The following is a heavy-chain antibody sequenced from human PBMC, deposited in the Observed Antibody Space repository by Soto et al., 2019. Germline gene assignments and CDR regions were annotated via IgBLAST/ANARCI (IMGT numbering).Heavy chain of an antibody. CDR3: ARSTLVTTRYFQP. V-gene: IGHV3-30*09. J-gene: IGHJ1*01. CDR2: ISFDGANK. Sequence: GSLRLSCAGSGFTFSNFPLHWVRQAPGKGLEWVAVISFDGANKYYADSVKGRFALSRDNSKNTVFLQMNSLRRDDTAIYYCARSTLVTTRYFQPWGQGTQVTVSS. CDR1: GFTFSNFP. D-gene: IGHD4-4*01.